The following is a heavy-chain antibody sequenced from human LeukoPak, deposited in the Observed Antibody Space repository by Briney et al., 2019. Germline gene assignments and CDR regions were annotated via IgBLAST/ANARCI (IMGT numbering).Heavy chain of an antibody. Sequence: SETLSLTCTVPGGSISSSSYYWGWIRQPPGKGLEWLGSIYYSGSTYYNPSLKSRVTISVDTSKNQFSLKLSSVTAADTAVYYCARLGLGALDYWGQGTLVTVSS. V-gene: IGHV4-39*01. J-gene: IGHJ4*02. CDR3: ARLGLGALDY. D-gene: IGHD1-26*01. CDR2: IYYSGST. CDR1: GGSISSSSYY.